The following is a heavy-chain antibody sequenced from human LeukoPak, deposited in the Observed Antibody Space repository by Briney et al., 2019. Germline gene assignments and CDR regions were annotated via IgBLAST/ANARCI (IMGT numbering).Heavy chain of an antibody. D-gene: IGHD6-19*01. CDR3: ARGVRYSSGWYYFDY. Sequence: PSETLSLTCTVSGYSISSGYYWGWIRQPPGKGLEWIGSIYHSGSTYYNPSLKSRVTISVDTSKNQFSLKLSSVTAADTAVYYCARGVRYSSGWYYFDYWGQGALVTVSS. CDR1: GYSISSGYY. J-gene: IGHJ4*02. CDR2: IYHSGST. V-gene: IGHV4-38-2*02.